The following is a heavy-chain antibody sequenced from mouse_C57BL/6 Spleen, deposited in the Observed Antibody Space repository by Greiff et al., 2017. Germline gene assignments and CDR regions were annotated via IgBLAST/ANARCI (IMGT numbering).Heavy chain of an antibody. CDR2: ISTYYGDA. J-gene: IGHJ2*01. CDR3: ARWTSITTVDY. Sequence: VMLVESGPELVRPGVSVKISCKGSGYTFPDYAMHWVKQSHAKSLEWIGVISTYYGDASYNQKFKDKATMTVDKSSSTAYMELARLTSEDSAVYYCARWTSITTVDYWGQGTTLTVSS. D-gene: IGHD1-1*01. V-gene: IGHV1-67*01. CDR1: GYTFPDYA.